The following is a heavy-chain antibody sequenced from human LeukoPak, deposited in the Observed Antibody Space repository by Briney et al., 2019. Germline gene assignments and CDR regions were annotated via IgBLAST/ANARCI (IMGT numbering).Heavy chain of an antibody. CDR3: ARDNYGDYSEYYFDY. V-gene: IGHV1-18*01. J-gene: IGHJ4*02. CDR1: GYTFTSYG. D-gene: IGHD4-17*01. Sequence: ASVKVSCKASGYTFTSYGISWERQAPGQGLEWMGWISAYNGNTNYAQKLQGRVTMTTDTSTSTAYMELRSLRPDDTAVYYCARDNYGDYSEYYFDYWGQGTLVTVSS. CDR2: ISAYNGNT.